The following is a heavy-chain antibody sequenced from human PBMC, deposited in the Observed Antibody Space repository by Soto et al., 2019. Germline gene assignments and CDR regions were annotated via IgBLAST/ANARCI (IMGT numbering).Heavy chain of an antibody. CDR3: ASTIAAAWTYFDY. CDR1: GGTFSSYT. CDR2: IIPILGIA. Sequence: SVKVSCKASGGTFSSYTISWVRQAPGQGLEWMGRIIPILGIANYAQKFQGRVTMTRDTSTSTVYMELSSLRSEDTAVYYCASTIAAAWTYFDYWGQGTLVTVSS. D-gene: IGHD6-13*01. J-gene: IGHJ4*02. V-gene: IGHV1-69*02.